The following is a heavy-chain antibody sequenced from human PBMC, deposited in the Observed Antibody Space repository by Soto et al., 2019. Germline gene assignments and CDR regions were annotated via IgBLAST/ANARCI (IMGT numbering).Heavy chain of an antibody. D-gene: IGHD4-17*01. CDR3: ASGDYGDYVGSGYYYYMDV. V-gene: IGHV1-69*02. CDR1: GGTFSSYT. J-gene: IGHJ6*03. CDR2: IIPILGIA. Sequence: QVQLVQSGAEVQKPGSSVKVSCKASGGTFSSYTISWVRQAPGQELEWMGRIIPILGIANYAQKFQDRVTITADKSTSTAYMELSSLRSEDTAVYYCASGDYGDYVGSGYYYYMDVWGKGTTVTVSS.